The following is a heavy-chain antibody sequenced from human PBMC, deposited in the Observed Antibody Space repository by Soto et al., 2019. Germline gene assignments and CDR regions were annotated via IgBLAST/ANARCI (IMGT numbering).Heavy chain of an antibody. D-gene: IGHD2-8*01. CDR3: ARGDSTDCSNGVCSFFYNHDMDV. J-gene: IGHJ6*02. Sequence: ASVKVSCKASGGTFSSYAISWVRQAPGQGLEWLGRINPKSGGTSTAQKFQGWVTMTTDTSISTAYMELTRLTSDDTAIYYCARGDSTDCSNGVCSFFYNHDMDVWGQGTTVTVSS. CDR1: GGTFSSYA. CDR2: INPKSGGT. V-gene: IGHV1-2*04.